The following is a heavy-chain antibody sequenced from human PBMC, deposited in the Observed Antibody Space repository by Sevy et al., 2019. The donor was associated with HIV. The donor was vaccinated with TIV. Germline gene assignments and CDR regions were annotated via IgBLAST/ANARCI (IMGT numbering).Heavy chain of an antibody. V-gene: IGHV3-23*01. J-gene: IGHJ3*02. Sequence: GGSLRPSCAASGFTFSSFAMSWVRQTPGKGLEWVSGLNGSGGRTYYPDSVKGRFTISRDNSKNTLYLQMNSLRAEDTAVYYCAKDTDSGSYLNDAFDIWGQGTMVTVSS. CDR1: GFTFSSFA. CDR2: LNGSGGRT. CDR3: AKDTDSGSYLNDAFDI. D-gene: IGHD1-26*01.